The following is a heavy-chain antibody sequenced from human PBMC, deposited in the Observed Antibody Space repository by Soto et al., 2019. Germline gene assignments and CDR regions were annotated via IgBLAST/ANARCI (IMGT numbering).Heavy chain of an antibody. V-gene: IGHV1-69*13. CDR1: GGTFDKFI. CDR3: ARNGTYGSSRSHYSGMDV. CDR2: IVPMLGTP. J-gene: IGHJ6*02. D-gene: IGHD3-10*01. Sequence: SVKVSCKASGGTFDKFIMNWVRQTPGRGLEWMGGIVPMLGTPTYAEKFKGRVRISATGSATTTYMEVTSLRSEDTAICYCARNGTYGSSRSHYSGMDVWGQGTTVTVSS.